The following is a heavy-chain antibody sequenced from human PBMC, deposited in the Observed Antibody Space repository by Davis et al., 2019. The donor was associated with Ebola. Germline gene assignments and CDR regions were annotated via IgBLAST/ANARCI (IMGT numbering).Heavy chain of an antibody. Sequence: GGSLRLSCAASGFTFDDYAMHWVRQASGKGLEWVSGISWNSGSIGYADSVKGRFTISRDNSKNTLYLQMNSLRAEDTAVYYCARGIEEDYWGQGTLVTVSS. CDR2: ISWNSGSI. CDR1: GFTFDDYA. J-gene: IGHJ4*02. CDR3: ARGIEEDY. V-gene: IGHV3-9*01.